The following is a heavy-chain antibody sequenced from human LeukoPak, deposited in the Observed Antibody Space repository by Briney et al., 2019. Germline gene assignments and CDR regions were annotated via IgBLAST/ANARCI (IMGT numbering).Heavy chain of an antibody. Sequence: PVKVSCKASVFTFTRSAMQCVRQARGQRLEWIGWIVVGRGNTNDAHKFQEKVTITRDMSTSTAYMELSSLRSEDTAVYYCAADRPSGSDSWFDPWGQGTLVTVSS. CDR1: VFTFTRSA. D-gene: IGHD1-26*01. V-gene: IGHV1-58*02. J-gene: IGHJ5*02. CDR2: IVVGRGNT. CDR3: AADRPSGSDSWFDP.